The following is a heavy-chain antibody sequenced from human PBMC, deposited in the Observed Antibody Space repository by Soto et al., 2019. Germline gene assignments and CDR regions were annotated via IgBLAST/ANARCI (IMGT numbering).Heavy chain of an antibody. D-gene: IGHD2-2*01. CDR1: GFTFSNAW. V-gene: IGHV3-15*01. Sequence: GGSLRLSCAASGFTFSNAWMSWVRQAPGKGLEWVGRIKSKTDGGTTDYAAPVKGRFTISRDDSKNTLYLQMNSLKTEDTAVYYCTTAPLNRCSSTSCYVRAYYFDYWGQGTLVTVSS. J-gene: IGHJ4*02. CDR2: IKSKTDGGTT. CDR3: TTAPLNRCSSTSCYVRAYYFDY.